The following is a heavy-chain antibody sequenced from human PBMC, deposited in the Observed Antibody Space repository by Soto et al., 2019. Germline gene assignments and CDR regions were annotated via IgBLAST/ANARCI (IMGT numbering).Heavy chain of an antibody. CDR3: ARGGYYYGSGSYPTAPPGGDY. J-gene: IGHJ4*02. V-gene: IGHV1-69*02. CDR2: IIPILGIA. CDR1: GGTFSSYT. Sequence: QVQLVQSGAEVKKPGSSVKVSCKASGGTFSSYTISWVRQAPGQGLEWMGRIIPILGIANYAQKFQGRVTITADKSTSTAYMALSSLRSEDTAVYYCARGGYYYGSGSYPTAPPGGDYWGQGTLVTVSS. D-gene: IGHD3-10*01.